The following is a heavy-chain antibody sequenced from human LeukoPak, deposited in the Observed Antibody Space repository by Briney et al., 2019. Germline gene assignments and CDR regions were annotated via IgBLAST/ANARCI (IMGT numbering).Heavy chain of an antibody. V-gene: IGHV4-59*01. CDR2: IYYSGST. J-gene: IGHJ2*01. Sequence: PSETLSLTCTVSGGSISSYYWSWIRQPPGKGLEWIGYIYYSGSTNYNPSLKSRVTISVDTSKNQFSLKLSSVTAADAAVYYCARDLRSPHWYFDLWGRGTLVTVSS. CDR1: GGSISSYY. CDR3: ARDLRSPHWYFDL.